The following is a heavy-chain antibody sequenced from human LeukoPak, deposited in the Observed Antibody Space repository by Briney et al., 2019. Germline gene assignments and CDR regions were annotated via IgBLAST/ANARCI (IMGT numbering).Heavy chain of an antibody. CDR3: ARPGDSSGYYYAFDY. CDR2: IYPDDSET. J-gene: IGHJ4*02. Sequence: GESLKISCKGSGYSFFGYWIGWVRQTPEKGLEWMGIIYPDDSETRYSPSFQGQVTMSADKSISTAYLQWSGLKASDTAIYYCARPGDSSGYYYAFDYWGQGTLVTVSS. V-gene: IGHV5-51*01. CDR1: GYSFFGYW. D-gene: IGHD3-22*01.